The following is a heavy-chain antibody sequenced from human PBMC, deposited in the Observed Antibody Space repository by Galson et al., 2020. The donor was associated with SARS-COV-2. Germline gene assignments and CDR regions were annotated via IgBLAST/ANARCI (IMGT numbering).Heavy chain of an antibody. J-gene: IGHJ5*02. D-gene: IGHD1-7*01. CDR2: MNPNSDNT. CDR3: SSRNYLSNVSYAIWFDP. Sequence: ASVKVSCKASGYTFTNYDINWVRQATGQGLEWMGWMNPNSDNTGYAQKFQGRVTMTKSTTLSTAYMELNSLTFEDTAVYYCSSRNYLSNVSYAIWFDPWGQGTLVTVSS. V-gene: IGHV1-8*02. CDR1: GYTFTNYD.